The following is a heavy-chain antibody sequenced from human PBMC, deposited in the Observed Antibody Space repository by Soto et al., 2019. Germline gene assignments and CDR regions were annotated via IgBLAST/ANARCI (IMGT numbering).Heavy chain of an antibody. CDR3: AKIIERIAVAGTSVSDHAFDI. D-gene: IGHD6-19*01. J-gene: IGHJ3*02. V-gene: IGHV3-23*01. CDR1: GFTFSSYA. Sequence: PGGSLRLSCAASGFTFSSYAMSWVRQAPGKGLEWVSAISGSGGSTYYADSVKGRFTISRDNSKNTLYLQMNSLRAEDTAVYYCAKIIERIAVAGTSVSDHAFDIWGQGTMVTVSS. CDR2: ISGSGGST.